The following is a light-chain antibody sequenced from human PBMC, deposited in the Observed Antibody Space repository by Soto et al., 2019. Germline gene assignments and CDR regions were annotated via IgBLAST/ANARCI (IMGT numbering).Light chain of an antibody. CDR3: QHRSIWPVS. V-gene: IGKV3-11*01. CDR1: QSVSSY. Sequence: EIVLTQSPATLPLSPGERATLSCRASQSVSSYLAWYQQKPGQAPRLLIFDASNRATGIPARFSGSGSATDFTLTISSLEPEDFAVYYCQHRSIWPVSFGQGTRLEIK. J-gene: IGKJ5*01. CDR2: DAS.